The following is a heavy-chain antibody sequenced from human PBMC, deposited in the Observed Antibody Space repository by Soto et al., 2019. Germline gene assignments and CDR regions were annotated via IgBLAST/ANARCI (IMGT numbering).Heavy chain of an antibody. J-gene: IGHJ6*03. D-gene: IGHD3-10*01. Sequence: EVQLLESGGGLVQPGGSLRLSCVGSGFTFSRYVMSWVRQAPGKGLEWVSVISRSGGASYYADSVKGRFTISRDNSKNTLYLEMKSLGAGDTAVYYCARPDGDYFYNHMDVWGRGTTVTVSS. CDR1: GFTFSRYV. CDR3: ARPDGDYFYNHMDV. V-gene: IGHV3-23*01. CDR2: ISRSGGAS.